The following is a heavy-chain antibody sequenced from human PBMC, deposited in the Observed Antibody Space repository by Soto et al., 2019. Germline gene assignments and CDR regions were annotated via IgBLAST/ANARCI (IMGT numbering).Heavy chain of an antibody. J-gene: IGHJ4*02. V-gene: IGHV4-39*01. D-gene: IGHD6-6*01. CDR3: ARRGGLIAARPPFDY. Sequence: SETLSLTCTVSGGSISSSSYYWGWIRQPPGKGLEWIGSIYYSGSTYYNPSLKSRVTISVDTSKNQFSLKLSSVTAADTAVYYCARRGGLIAARPPFDYWGQGTLVTVSS. CDR1: GGSISSSSYY. CDR2: IYYSGST.